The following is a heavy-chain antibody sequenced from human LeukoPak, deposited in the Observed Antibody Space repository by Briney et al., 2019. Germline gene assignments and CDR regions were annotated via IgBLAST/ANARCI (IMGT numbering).Heavy chain of an antibody. CDR2: IKQDGSEK. Sequence: TGGSLRLSCAASGFTFSRYWMSWVRQAPGKGLEWVASIKQDGSEKYYVDSVKGRFTISRDNAKNSLYLQMNSLRAEDTIVYHCARVLLDDKGGCDYWGQGTLVTVSS. V-gene: IGHV3-7*01. D-gene: IGHD1-1*01. CDR3: ARVLLDDKGGCDY. J-gene: IGHJ4*02. CDR1: GFTFSRYW.